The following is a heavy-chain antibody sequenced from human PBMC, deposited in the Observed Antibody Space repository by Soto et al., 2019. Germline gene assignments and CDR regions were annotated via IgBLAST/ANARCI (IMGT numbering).Heavy chain of an antibody. CDR3: ARAVAGTNFDY. J-gene: IGHJ4*02. CDR1: GFTFSSYS. V-gene: IGHV3-48*01. Sequence: EVQLVESGGGLVQPGGSLRLSCAASGFTFSSYSMNWVRQAPGKGLEWVSYISSSSSTIYYADSVKGRFTISRDNAKNSLYLQMNSLRAEDTAVYYCARAVAGTNFDYWGQGTLVTVSS. D-gene: IGHD6-19*01. CDR2: ISSSSSTI.